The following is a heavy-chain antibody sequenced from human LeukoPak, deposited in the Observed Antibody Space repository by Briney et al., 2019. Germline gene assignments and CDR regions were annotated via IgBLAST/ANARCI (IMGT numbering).Heavy chain of an antibody. CDR3: ARDRDMITFGGVIAKNNFDY. Sequence: GGSLRLSCAASGFTFSSYSMNWVRQAPGKGLEWVSSISSSSSYIYYADSVKGRFTISRDNAKNSLYLQMNSLRAEDTAVYYCARDRDMITFGGVIAKNNFDYWGQGTLVTVSS. J-gene: IGHJ4*02. D-gene: IGHD3-16*02. CDR2: ISSSSSYI. V-gene: IGHV3-21*01. CDR1: GFTFSSYS.